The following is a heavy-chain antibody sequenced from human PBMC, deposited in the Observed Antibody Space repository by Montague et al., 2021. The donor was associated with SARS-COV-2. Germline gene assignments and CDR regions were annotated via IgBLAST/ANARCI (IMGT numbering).Heavy chain of an antibody. CDR3: ARAGGGVIRGKFCFDY. CDR2: IYYSGST. J-gene: IGHJ4*02. V-gene: IGHV4-59*01. CDR1: GGSISSYY. Sequence: SETLSLTSTVSGGSISSYYWSWIRQPPGKRLEWIGYIYYSGSTNYNPSLKSRVTISVATSKNQFSLKLSSVTAADTAVYHCARAGGGVIRGKFCFDYWGQGTLVTVSS. D-gene: IGHD3-10*01.